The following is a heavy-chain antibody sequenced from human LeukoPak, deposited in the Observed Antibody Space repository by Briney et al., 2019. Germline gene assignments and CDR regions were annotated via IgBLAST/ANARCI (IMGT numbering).Heavy chain of an antibody. J-gene: IGHJ4*02. CDR3: ARGRKALGEGYYFDY. CDR2: INTDGSST. CDR1: GFTFSSYW. V-gene: IGHV3-74*01. D-gene: IGHD3-16*01. Sequence: GGSLRLSCAASGFTFSSYWMHWVRQAPGKGLVWVSRINTDGSSTSYADSVKGRFTISRDNAKNTLYLQMNSLRAEDTAVYYCARGRKALGEGYYFDYWGQGTLVTVSS.